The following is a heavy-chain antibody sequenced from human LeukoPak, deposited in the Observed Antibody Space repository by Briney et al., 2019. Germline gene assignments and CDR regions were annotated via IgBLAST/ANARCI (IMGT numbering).Heavy chain of an antibody. D-gene: IGHD3-10*01. CDR3: ATYYYGSGSYYSRFDY. V-gene: IGHV3-23*01. Sequence: GGSLRLSCAASGFTFSSYAMSWVRQAPGKGLEWVSAISGSGGSTYYADSVKGRFTISRDNSRNTLYLQMNSLRAEDTAVYYCATYYYGSGSYYSRFDYWGQGTLVTVSS. CDR2: ISGSGGST. CDR1: GFTFSSYA. J-gene: IGHJ4*02.